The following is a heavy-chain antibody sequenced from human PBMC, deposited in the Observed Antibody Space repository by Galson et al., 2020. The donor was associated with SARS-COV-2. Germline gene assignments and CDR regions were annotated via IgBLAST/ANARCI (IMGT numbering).Heavy chain of an antibody. CDR2: INTYNGNT. Sequence: ASVKVSCKASGYTFATYGITWVRQAPGQGLEWMGWINTYNGNTNYAQKLQGRVTMTTDTSTSTAYMELRSLRSDDTAVYYCAREPYYYDTSGYYYFDYGGQGTLVTVSS. D-gene: IGHD3-22*01. CDR3: AREPYYYDTSGYYYFDY. CDR1: GYTFATYG. J-gene: IGHJ4*02. V-gene: IGHV1-18*01.